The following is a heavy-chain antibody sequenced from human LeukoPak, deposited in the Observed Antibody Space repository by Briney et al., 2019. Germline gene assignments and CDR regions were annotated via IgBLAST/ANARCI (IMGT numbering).Heavy chain of an antibody. J-gene: IGHJ4*02. V-gene: IGHV3-21*01. Sequence: KPGGSLGLSCAASGFTFSSYSMNWVRQAPGKGLEWVSSISSSSSYIYYADSVKGRFTISRDNAKNSLYLQMNSLRAEDTAVYYCARDFYGDYPSRYFDYWGQGTLVTVSS. D-gene: IGHD4-17*01. CDR3: ARDFYGDYPSRYFDY. CDR2: ISSSSSYI. CDR1: GFTFSSYS.